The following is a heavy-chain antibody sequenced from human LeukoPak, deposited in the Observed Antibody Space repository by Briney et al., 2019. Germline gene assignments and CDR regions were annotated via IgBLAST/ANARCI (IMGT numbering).Heavy chain of an antibody. Sequence: SETLSLTCTVSGGSISSYYWSWIRQPPGKGLEWIGYIYYSGSTNYNPSLKSRVTISVDTSKNQFSLKLSSVTAADTAVYYCARIAYSSGWYDYWGQGTLVTVS. CDR3: ARIAYSSGWYDY. V-gene: IGHV4-59*01. CDR1: GGSISSYY. J-gene: IGHJ4*02. CDR2: IYYSGST. D-gene: IGHD6-19*01.